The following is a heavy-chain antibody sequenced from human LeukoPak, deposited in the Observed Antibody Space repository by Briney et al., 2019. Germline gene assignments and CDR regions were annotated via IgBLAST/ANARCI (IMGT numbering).Heavy chain of an antibody. Sequence: GRSLRLSCAASGFTFSSYAMHWVRQAPGKGLEWVASINHNGNVNYYVDSVKGRFTISRDNAKNSLYLQMSNLRAEDTAVYFCARGGGLDVWGQGATVTVSS. CDR2: INHNGNVN. CDR1: GFTFSSYA. CDR3: ARGGGLDV. J-gene: IGHJ6*02. D-gene: IGHD3-16*01. V-gene: IGHV3-7*03.